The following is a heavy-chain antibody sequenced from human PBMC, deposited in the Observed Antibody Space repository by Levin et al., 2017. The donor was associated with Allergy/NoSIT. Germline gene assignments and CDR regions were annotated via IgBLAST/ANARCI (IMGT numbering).Heavy chain of an antibody. CDR1: GYTFTGYY. CDR2: INPNSGGT. V-gene: IGHV1-2*02. CDR3: ARGYRSGYDYRLVDY. D-gene: IGHD5-12*01. J-gene: IGHJ4*02. Sequence: ASVKVSCKASGYTFTGYYMHWVRQAPGQGLEWMGWINPNSGGTNYAQKFQGRVTMTRDTSISTAYMELSRLRSDDTAVYYCARGYRSGYDYRLVDYWGQGTLVTVSS.